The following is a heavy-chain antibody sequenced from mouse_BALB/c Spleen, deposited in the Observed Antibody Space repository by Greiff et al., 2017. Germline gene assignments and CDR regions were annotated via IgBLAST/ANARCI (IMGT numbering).Heavy chain of an antibody. J-gene: IGHJ4*01. CDR3: ARDNYDYDGYAMDY. CDR1: GFSLTGYG. D-gene: IGHD2-4*01. Sequence: QVHVKQSGPGLVAPSQSLSITCTVSGFSLTGYGVNWVRQPPGKGLEWLGMIWGDGSTDYNSALKSRLSISKDNSKSQVFLKMNSLQTDDTARYYCARDNYDYDGYAMDYWGQGTSVTVSS. CDR2: IWGDGST. V-gene: IGHV2-6-7*01.